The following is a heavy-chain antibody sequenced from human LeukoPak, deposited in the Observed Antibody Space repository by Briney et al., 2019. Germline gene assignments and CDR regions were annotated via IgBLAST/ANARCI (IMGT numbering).Heavy chain of an antibody. Sequence: ASVKVSCKSSGFTFTDHYIHWVRQGPGQGLEWMGYIGPHSTFTSSPQEFQGRVTMTRDASMSTAYMELTRLTSDDTAVYYCARDHYSPEWSGYLGYMDVWGKGTTVTVSS. CDR3: ARDHYSPEWSGYLGYMDV. J-gene: IGHJ6*03. D-gene: IGHD3-3*01. V-gene: IGHV1-2*02. CDR2: IGPHSTFT. CDR1: GFTFTDHY.